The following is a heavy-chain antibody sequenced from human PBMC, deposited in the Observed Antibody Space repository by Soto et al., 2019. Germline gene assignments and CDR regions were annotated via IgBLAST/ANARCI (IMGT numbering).Heavy chain of an antibody. D-gene: IGHD3-22*01. CDR3: ARDAPGDYYDSSGYYYG. J-gene: IGHJ4*02. Sequence: QVQLVQSGAEVKKPGSSVKVSCKASGGTFSSYAISWVRQAPGQGLEWMGGIIPIFGTANYAQKFQGRVAITADESTSTAYMELCSLRSEDTAVYYCARDAPGDYYDSSGYYYGWGQGTLVTVSS. CDR2: IIPIFGTA. CDR1: GGTFSSYA. V-gene: IGHV1-69*01.